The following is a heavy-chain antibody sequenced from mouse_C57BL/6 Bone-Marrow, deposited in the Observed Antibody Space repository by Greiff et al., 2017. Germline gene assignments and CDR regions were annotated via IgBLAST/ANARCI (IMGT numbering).Heavy chain of an antibody. Sequence: LVESGPELVKPGASVKISCKASGYAFSSSWMNWVKQRPGKGLGWIGRSYPGDGDTNYNGKFKGKATLTADKSSSTAYMQLSSLTSEDSAVYCCASPTVNWYFDVWGTGTRSPSPQ. CDR1: GYAFSSSW. D-gene: IGHD1-1*01. J-gene: IGHJ1*03. V-gene: IGHV1-82*01. CDR2: SYPGDGDT. CDR3: ASPTVNWYFDV.